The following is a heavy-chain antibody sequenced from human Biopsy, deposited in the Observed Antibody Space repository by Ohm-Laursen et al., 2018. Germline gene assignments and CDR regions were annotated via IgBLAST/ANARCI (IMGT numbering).Heavy chain of an antibody. CDR3: ARTPILIVSAGLVYRHRRHLQGMDV. D-gene: IGHD6-13*01. Sequence: TQTLTLTCSFSGFSLSARGMCVSWIRQAPGKALEWLARVVWGDYKVHSASLQTKLSISKDTSNDQVVLTVNNVDPADTATYYCARTPILIVSAGLVYRHRRHLQGMDVWGQGIAVTVS. V-gene: IGHV2-70*16. CDR1: GFSLSARGMC. J-gene: IGHJ6*02. CDR2: VVWGDYK.